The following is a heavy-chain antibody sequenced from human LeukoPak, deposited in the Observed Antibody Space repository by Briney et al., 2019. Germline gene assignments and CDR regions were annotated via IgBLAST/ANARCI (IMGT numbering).Heavy chain of an antibody. CDR2: IKSKPDGGTI. CDR3: TTDLSH. Sequence: GGSLRLSCVASGFTFSSYAMTWVRQAPGKGLEWVGRIKSKPDGGTIYYAAPVQGRFTISRDDSKNTLYLQMNSLKTEDTALYYCTTDLSHWGQGTLVTVSS. J-gene: IGHJ4*02. V-gene: IGHV3-15*01. CDR1: GFTFSSYA.